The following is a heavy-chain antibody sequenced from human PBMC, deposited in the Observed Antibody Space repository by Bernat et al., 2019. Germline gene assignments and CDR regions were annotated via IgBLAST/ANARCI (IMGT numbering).Heavy chain of an antibody. Sequence: EVQLMESGGGLIQPGGSLRLSCAASGFSVSSSYMSWVRQAPGKGLEWVLVIYNDGATRYADSVKGRFTIFRDNSKNTLFLQMDSLRGEDTAIYYCARGRPSYGDYNYWGQGTLVTVSS. D-gene: IGHD4-17*01. CDR3: ARGRPSYGDYNY. CDR2: IYNDGAT. CDR1: GFSVSSSY. V-gene: IGHV3-53*01. J-gene: IGHJ4*02.